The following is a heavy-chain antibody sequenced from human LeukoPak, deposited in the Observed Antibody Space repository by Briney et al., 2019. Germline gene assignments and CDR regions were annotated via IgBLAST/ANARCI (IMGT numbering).Heavy chain of an antibody. D-gene: IGHD6-13*01. CDR3: ARQGSSSWYGWYFDL. CDR2: IYYSEST. CDR1: GGSISGTTHN. J-gene: IGHJ2*01. Sequence: PSETLSLTCSVSGGSISGTTHNWGWIRQPPGKGLEWIATIYYSESTKKSPSLKGRVTISLDTSRNQFSLKLSSVTAADTAVYYCARQGSSSWYGWYFDLWGRGSLVTVSS. V-gene: IGHV4-39*01.